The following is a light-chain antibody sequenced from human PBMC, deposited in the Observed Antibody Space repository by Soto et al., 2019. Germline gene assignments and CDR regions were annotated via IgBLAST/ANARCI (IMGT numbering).Light chain of an antibody. Sequence: VMTQNPLSLSVAPGQPASISCKSSQSLLHITGETFLFWYLQKPGQSPQLLIYEVSTRVSGVPDRFSGSGSGTDFTLAISRVETDDVGIYYCMQSTQLPPTFGQGTLLEIK. V-gene: IGKV2D-29*02. CDR1: QSLLHITGETF. CDR2: EVS. CDR3: MQSTQLPPT. J-gene: IGKJ5*01.